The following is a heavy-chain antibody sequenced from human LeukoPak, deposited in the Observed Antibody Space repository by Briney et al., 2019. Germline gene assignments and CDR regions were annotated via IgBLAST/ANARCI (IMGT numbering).Heavy chain of an antibody. CDR1: GGSISSYY. V-gene: IGHV4-59*01. J-gene: IGHJ6*02. CDR3: ARDSRYSGYDWSPKVIGPYYYYGMDV. CDR2: IYYSGST. Sequence: SETLSLTCSVSGGSISSYYWSWIRQPPGKGLEWIGYIYYSGSTNYNPSLKSRVTISVDTSKNQFSLKLSSVTAADTAVYYCARDSRYSGYDWSPKVIGPYYYYGMDVWGQGTTVTVSS. D-gene: IGHD5-12*01.